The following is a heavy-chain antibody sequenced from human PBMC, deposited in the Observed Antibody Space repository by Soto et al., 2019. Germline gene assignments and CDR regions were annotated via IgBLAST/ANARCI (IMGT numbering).Heavy chain of an antibody. CDR1: GASFNGY. CDR2: ISHGGNT. CDR3: ARHGPKGFYFDS. V-gene: IGHV4-34*01. Sequence: PSETLSLTCAVYGASFNGYWSWLRQPPGKGLEWIGEISHGGNTDRNPSLNTRVTLSMDRFRNQFYLRLTSVTAADAAMYYCARHGPKGFYFDSWGQGTLVTVSS. J-gene: IGHJ4*02.